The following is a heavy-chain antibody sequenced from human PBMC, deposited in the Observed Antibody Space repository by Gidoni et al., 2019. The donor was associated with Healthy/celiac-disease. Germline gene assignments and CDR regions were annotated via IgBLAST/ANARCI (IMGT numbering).Heavy chain of an antibody. D-gene: IGHD4-17*01. J-gene: IGHJ5*02. CDR3: ARIHTLMLDYGDYEENWFDP. V-gene: IGHV2-26*01. CDR1: GFSLSPARMG. Sequence: QFTLKESGPVLVKPTETLTLTCTVSGFSLSPARMGVSWILQPPGKALEWLAHIFSNDEKSYSTSLKSRLTIYKDTYKSQVVLTMTNMDPVDTATYYCARIHTLMLDYGDYEENWFDPWGQGTLVTVSS. CDR2: IFSNDEK.